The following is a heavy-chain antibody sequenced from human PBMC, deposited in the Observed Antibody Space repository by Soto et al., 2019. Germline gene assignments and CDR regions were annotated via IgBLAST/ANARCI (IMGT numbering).Heavy chain of an antibody. Sequence: GASVTVSCKASGYTFSGFYMHCVRQAPGQGLEWMGGINPNSGGTKSAEKFQGRVTMTRDTSISTAYMAMSRLTSDDTSVYYCARAAVTGTAGLDFWGQGTQVTVSS. CDR1: GYTFSGFY. CDR3: ARAAVTGTAGLDF. J-gene: IGHJ4*02. D-gene: IGHD6-19*01. CDR2: INPNSGGT. V-gene: IGHV1-2*02.